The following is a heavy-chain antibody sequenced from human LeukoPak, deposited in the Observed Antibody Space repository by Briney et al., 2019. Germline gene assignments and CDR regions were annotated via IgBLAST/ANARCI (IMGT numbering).Heavy chain of an antibody. J-gene: IGHJ4*02. Sequence: PGGSLRLSCAASGFTVSSNYMSWVRQAPGKGLEWVSVIYSGGSTYYADSVKGRFTISRDNSKNTLYLQMNSLRAEDTAVYYCAKDRGGGVRYYDYWGQGTLVTVSS. D-gene: IGHD3-9*01. CDR3: AKDRGGGVRYYDY. V-gene: IGHV3-66*01. CDR1: GFTVSSNY. CDR2: IYSGGST.